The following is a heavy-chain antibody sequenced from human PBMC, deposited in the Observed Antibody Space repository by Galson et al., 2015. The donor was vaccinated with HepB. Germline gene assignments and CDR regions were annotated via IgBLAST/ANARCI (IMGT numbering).Heavy chain of an antibody. Sequence: SETLSLTCTVSGDSISSYYWSWIRQPPGKGLEWIGYIYYSGSTNYNPSLKSRVTISVDTSKNQFSLKLHAVTAADTAVYYCARVFFDLTGTTYYYYMDVWGKGTTVTVSS. CDR3: ARVFFDLTGTTYYYYMDV. D-gene: IGHD1-1*01. CDR1: GDSISSYY. J-gene: IGHJ6*03. CDR2: IYYSGST. V-gene: IGHV4-59*01.